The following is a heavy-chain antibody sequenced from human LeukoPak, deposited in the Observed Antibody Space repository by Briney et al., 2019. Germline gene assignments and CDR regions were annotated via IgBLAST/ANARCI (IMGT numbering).Heavy chain of an antibody. J-gene: IGHJ4*02. CDR1: GYTFTDFG. CDR2: VSAYNGNI. D-gene: IGHD3/OR15-3a*01. CDR3: VRDLGVDTTMIFFDY. Sequence: ASVKVSCKASGYTFTDFGISWVRQAPGQGPEWMAWVSAYNGNINYVQKFQDRVTVTTDTSASTAYMELRSLRSDDTAVYYCVRDLGVDTTMIFFDYWGQGTLVTVSS. V-gene: IGHV1-18*01.